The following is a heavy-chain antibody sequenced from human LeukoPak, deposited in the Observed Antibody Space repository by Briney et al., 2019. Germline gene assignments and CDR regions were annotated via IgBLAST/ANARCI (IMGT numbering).Heavy chain of an antibody. CDR1: GFTFSSYA. D-gene: IGHD6-13*01. V-gene: IGHV3-30*04. Sequence: AGGSLRLSCAASGFTFSSYAMHWVRQAPGKGLEWVAVISYDGSNKYYADSVKGRFTISRDNSKNTLYPQMNSLRAEGTAVYYCALRAAGTTIRDYWGQGTLVTVSS. CDR2: ISYDGSNK. J-gene: IGHJ4*02. CDR3: ALRAAGTTIRDY.